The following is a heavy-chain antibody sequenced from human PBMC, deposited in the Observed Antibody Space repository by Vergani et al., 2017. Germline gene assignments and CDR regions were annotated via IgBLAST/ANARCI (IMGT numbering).Heavy chain of an antibody. V-gene: IGHV3-66*03. CDR1: GFTVSSNY. Sequence: EVQLVESGGGLIQPGGSLRLSCAASGFTVSSNYMSWVRQAPGKGLEWVSVIYSGGSTYYADSVKGRFTISRDNSKNTLYLQMNSLRAEDTAVYYCAKEGWGWFGELRDFDYWGQGTLVTVSS. CDR3: AKEGWGWFGELRDFDY. J-gene: IGHJ4*02. D-gene: IGHD3-10*01. CDR2: IYSGGST.